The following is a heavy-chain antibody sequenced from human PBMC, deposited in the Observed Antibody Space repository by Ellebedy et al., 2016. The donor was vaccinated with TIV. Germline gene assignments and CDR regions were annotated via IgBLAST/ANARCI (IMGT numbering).Heavy chain of an antibody. V-gene: IGHV1-3*01. Sequence: ASVKVSCKASGYTFTGYYMHWVRQAPGQRLEWMGWINAGNGDTTYSQRFQGRVTITRDTSASTAYMELSSLRSEDTAVYYCAKDSFTGFGSSYSFDFWGQGTLVTVSS. CDR1: GYTFTGYY. J-gene: IGHJ4*02. CDR3: AKDSFTGFGSSYSFDF. CDR2: INAGNGDT. D-gene: IGHD2-2*01.